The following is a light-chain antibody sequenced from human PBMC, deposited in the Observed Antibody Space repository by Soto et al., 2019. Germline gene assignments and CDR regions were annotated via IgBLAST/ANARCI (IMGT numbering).Light chain of an antibody. CDR1: QTVSSNQ. CDR3: QQYKSYRT. J-gene: IGKJ1*01. CDR2: GGS. V-gene: IGKV3-20*01. Sequence: DILLTQSPRTLSLSAGERATLSCRASQTVSSNQFAWYHQKPGQAPRLLIYGGSSWASGIPVRFSGSGSETDFTLTISSLQPEDFAMYYCQQYKSYRTFGQGTKVDIK.